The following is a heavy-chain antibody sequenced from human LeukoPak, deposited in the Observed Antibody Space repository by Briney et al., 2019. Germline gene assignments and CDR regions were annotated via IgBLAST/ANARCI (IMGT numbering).Heavy chain of an antibody. Sequence: GGSLRLSCAASGFTVSSNYMNWVRQAPGRGLEWVSVIYSGGGTYYADSVKGRFTISRDNSKNTLYLQMNSLRAEDTAVYYCARDYYDSGNYYTDYWGQGTLVTVSS. J-gene: IGHJ4*02. CDR1: GFTVSSNY. CDR2: IYSGGGT. V-gene: IGHV3-53*01. D-gene: IGHD3-10*01. CDR3: ARDYYDSGNYYTDY.